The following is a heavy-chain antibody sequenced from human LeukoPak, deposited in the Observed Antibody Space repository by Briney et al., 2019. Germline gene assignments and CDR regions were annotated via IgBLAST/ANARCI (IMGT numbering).Heavy chain of an antibody. CDR2: IKEDGSVE. CDR1: AFTFSSSSSAFTFSSSW. Sequence: PGGSLRLSCAASAFTFSSSSSAFTFSSSWMVWVRQAPGKGLEWVANIKEDGSVENYLDSVKGRFTISRDNAKNSLYLQMNSLRAEDTAVYYCARADDYGGNLDAFDIWGQGTMVTVSS. CDR3: ARADDYGGNLDAFDI. V-gene: IGHV3-7*01. J-gene: IGHJ3*02. D-gene: IGHD4-23*01.